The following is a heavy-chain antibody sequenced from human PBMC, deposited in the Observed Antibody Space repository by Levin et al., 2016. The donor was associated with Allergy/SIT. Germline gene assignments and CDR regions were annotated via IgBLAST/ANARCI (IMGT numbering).Heavy chain of an antibody. CDR2: ISGSGGST. Sequence: GESLKISCAASGFTFSSYAMSWVRQAPGKGLEWVSAISGSGGSTYYADSVKGRFTISRDNSKNTLYLQMNSLRAEDTAVYYCAKDQNSSGCDYWGQGTLVTVSS. D-gene: IGHD6-19*01. V-gene: IGHV3-23*01. J-gene: IGHJ4*02. CDR1: GFTFSSYA. CDR3: AKDQNSSGCDY.